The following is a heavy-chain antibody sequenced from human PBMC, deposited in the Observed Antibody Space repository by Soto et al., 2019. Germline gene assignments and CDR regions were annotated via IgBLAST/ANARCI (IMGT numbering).Heavy chain of an antibody. V-gene: IGHV4-34*01. Sequence: QVQLQQWGAGLRKPSETQSLTCAVYGGSFSGYYCSWIRQPPGKGLEWIGEINHSGSTNYNPSLKSRVTISVDTSTNQFSLKLSSVTAADTAVYYCARWKNCSGGSCYFFWFDPWGQGTLVTVSS. CDR3: ARWKNCSGGSCYFFWFDP. CDR2: INHSGST. J-gene: IGHJ5*02. D-gene: IGHD2-15*01. CDR1: GGSFSGYY.